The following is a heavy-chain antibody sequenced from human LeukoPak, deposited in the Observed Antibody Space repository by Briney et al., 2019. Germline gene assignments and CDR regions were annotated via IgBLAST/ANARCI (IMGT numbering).Heavy chain of an antibody. V-gene: IGHV4-61*03. D-gene: IGHD3-3*01. J-gene: IGHJ5*02. CDR2: IYYSGST. CDR3: ARQILRFLGFDP. CDR1: GASVSSGSYY. Sequence: SETLSLTCNVSGASVSSGSYYWSWIRQPPGKELEWIGYIYYSGSTSYNPSLKSRVTISVDTSKNHFSLKLSSVTAADTAVYYCARQILRFLGFDPWGQGTLVTVSS.